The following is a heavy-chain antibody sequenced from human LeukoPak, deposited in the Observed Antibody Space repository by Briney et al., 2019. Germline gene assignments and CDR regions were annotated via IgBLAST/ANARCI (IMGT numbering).Heavy chain of an antibody. Sequence: PSKTLSLTCSVSGGSISSYYWSWIRQPPGKGLEWIGYIYYSGSTNYNPSLKSRVTISVDTSKNQFSLKLSSVTAADTAVYYCAREDFNYDFWSGRGPFDIWGQGTMVTVSS. CDR3: AREDFNYDFWSGRGPFDI. CDR1: GGSISSYY. D-gene: IGHD3-3*01. V-gene: IGHV4-59*01. J-gene: IGHJ3*02. CDR2: IYYSGST.